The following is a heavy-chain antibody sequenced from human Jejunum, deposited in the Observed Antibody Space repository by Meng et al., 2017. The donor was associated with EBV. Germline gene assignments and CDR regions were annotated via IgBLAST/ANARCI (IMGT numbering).Heavy chain of an antibody. D-gene: IGHD3-10*01. Sequence: QGQAVPAGTEVKKPGGSVRVLCKASGYQFTTYFIHWVRQAPGQGLEWMGRINCNNGDTDYAQKFQDRVTMTRDTSITTAYMDLTGLTSNDTAFYYCVRIRYGTGTDWFDPWGQGTLVTVSS. CDR1: GYQFTTYF. V-gene: IGHV1-2*06. CDR3: VRIRYGTGTDWFDP. J-gene: IGHJ5*02. CDR2: INCNNGDT.